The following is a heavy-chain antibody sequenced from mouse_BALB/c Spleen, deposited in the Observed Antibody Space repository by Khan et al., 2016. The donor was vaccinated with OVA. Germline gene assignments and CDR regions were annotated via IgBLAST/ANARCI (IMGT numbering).Heavy chain of an antibody. V-gene: IGHV1-37*01. J-gene: IGHJ4*01. CDR2: INPYNGDT. CDR3: TDGYYRDAMDY. CDR1: GYSFTGYF. D-gene: IGHD2-3*01. Sequence: EVQLQQSGPELVKPGASVKISCKASGYSFTGYFMNWVKQSHGKSLEWIGRINPYNGDTFYNQKFKGKATLTVDKSSSTAHMELLSLTSEDSAVXCCTDGYYRDAMDYWGQGTSVTVSS.